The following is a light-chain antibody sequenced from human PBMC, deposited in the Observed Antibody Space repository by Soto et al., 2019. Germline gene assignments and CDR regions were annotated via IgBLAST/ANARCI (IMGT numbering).Light chain of an antibody. CDR1: TSNIGNNY. Sequence: QSVVTQPPSASGTPGQRVTISCSGGTSNIGNNYVYWYQVLPGTAPKLLIYRNNQRPSGVPDRFSGSKSGTSASLAITGLRSEDEADYFYAAWDDTGNGLWVFGGGTKVTVL. V-gene: IGLV1-47*01. J-gene: IGLJ3*02. CDR3: AAWDDTGNGLWV. CDR2: RNN.